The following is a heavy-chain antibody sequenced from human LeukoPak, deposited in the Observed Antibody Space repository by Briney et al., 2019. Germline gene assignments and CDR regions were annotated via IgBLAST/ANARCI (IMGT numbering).Heavy chain of an antibody. J-gene: IGHJ4*02. Sequence: ETLSLTCAVYGFSFSGYYWIWIRQPPGKGLEWVANINQDGSERYSVDSVKGRFTISRDNAKNSLYLQMSRLRAEHRAVYHCERERWGSRSYPNYFDYWGQGTLVTISS. V-gene: IGHV3-7*01. D-gene: IGHD3-10*01. CDR1: GFSFSGYY. CDR2: INQDGSER. CDR3: ERERWGSRSYPNYFDY.